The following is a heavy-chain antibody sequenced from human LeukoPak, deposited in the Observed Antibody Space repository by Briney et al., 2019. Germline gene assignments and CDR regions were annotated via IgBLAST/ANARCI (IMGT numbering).Heavy chain of an antibody. CDR3: ARVIAACHFDY. CDR1: GFTVSNTY. D-gene: IGHD6-6*01. CDR2: IYSGGST. Sequence: GGSLRLSCAASGFTVSNTYMSWVRQAPGKGLEWVSLIYSGGSTYYADSVKGRFTISRDNSMNTMFLQMNSLRAEDTAVYYCARVIAACHFDYWGQGTLVTVSS. V-gene: IGHV3-66*01. J-gene: IGHJ4*02.